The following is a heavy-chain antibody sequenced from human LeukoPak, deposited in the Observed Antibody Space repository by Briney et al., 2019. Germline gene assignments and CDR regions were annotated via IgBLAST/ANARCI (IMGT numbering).Heavy chain of an antibody. V-gene: IGHV3-48*03. CDR2: ISGSGTII. Sequence: PGGSLRLSCAASGFTFSSFEFNWVRQAPGKGLEWVSYISGSGTIIYYADSVKGRFTFSRDNAKNSLYLQMNSLRAEDTGVYYCARGRYCTSTSCYASDIWGQGTRVTVSS. J-gene: IGHJ3*02. D-gene: IGHD2-2*01. CDR1: GFTFSSFE. CDR3: ARGRYCTSTSCYASDI.